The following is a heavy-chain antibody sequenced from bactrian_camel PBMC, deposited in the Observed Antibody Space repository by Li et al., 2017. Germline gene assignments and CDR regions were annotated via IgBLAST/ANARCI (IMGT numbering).Heavy chain of an antibody. Sequence: HVQLVESGGASVPAGGSLRLACAASEYIYQPRCMGWYRQAQDKERELVASITHNGTNEIITYVDAVKGRFTISRNSAKNTLFLWMNNLKAEDAAVYYCAAHYSEYAVPCGAGQFEHNYFGQGTQVTVS. D-gene: IGHD4*01. CDR1: EYIYQPRC. V-gene: IGHV3S53*01. CDR2: ITHNGTNEII. CDR3: AAHYSEYAVPCGAGQFEHNY. J-gene: IGHJ4*01.